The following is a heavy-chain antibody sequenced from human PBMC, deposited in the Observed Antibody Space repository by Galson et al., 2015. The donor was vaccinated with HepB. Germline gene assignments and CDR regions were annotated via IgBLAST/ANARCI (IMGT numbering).Heavy chain of an antibody. Sequence: SLRLSCAASGFTFNIYAMTWVRQAPGKGLEWVSIISSTGVTTSYADSVKGRFTISRDNSKNTLYLQLTSLGAEDTAVYYCAKIACHLGYCSSTSFDYWGHGTLVTVSP. D-gene: IGHD2-2*01. CDR3: AKIACHLGYCSSTSFDY. CDR1: GFTFNIYA. V-gene: IGHV3-23*01. CDR2: ISSTGVTT. J-gene: IGHJ4*01.